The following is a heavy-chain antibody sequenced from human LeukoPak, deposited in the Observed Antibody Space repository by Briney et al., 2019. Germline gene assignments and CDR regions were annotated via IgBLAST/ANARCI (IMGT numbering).Heavy chain of an antibody. Sequence: GGSLRLSCAASGFTFSDYSMTWIRQAPGKGLEWVSYISGSSRNINYADSVEGRFTISRDNANNLLYLQMNSLTTEDTAVYYCTRIFYYGTRGYYPDFWGQGTLVTVSS. V-gene: IGHV3-11*03. CDR2: ISGSSRNI. CDR1: GFTFSDYS. D-gene: IGHD3-22*01. CDR3: TRIFYYGTRGYYPDF. J-gene: IGHJ4*02.